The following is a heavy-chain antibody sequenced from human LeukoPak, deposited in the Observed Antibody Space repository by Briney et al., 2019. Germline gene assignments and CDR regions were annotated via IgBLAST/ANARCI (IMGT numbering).Heavy chain of an antibody. J-gene: IGHJ3*02. D-gene: IGHD3-10*01. CDR3: ARQGLGEDLHI. CDR2: IDPSDSYA. CDR1: GYSFTTYW. Sequence: PGESLKISCKGSGYSFTTYWITWVRQMPGKGLEWMGRIDPSDSYANYSPSFQGHVTISTDKSISTAYLQWSSLKASDTAMYYCARQGLGEDLHIWGQGTMVTVSS. V-gene: IGHV5-10-1*01.